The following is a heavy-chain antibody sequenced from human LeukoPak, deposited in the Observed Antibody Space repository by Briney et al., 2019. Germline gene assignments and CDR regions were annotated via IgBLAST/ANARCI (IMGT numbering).Heavy chain of an antibody. J-gene: IGHJ4*02. Sequence: ASVKVSCKASGYTFTSYDITWVRQAPGQGLEWMGWINPNSGGTNYAQKFQGRVTMTRDTSISTAYMELSRLRSDDTAVYYCAREQWEGSGFDYWGQGTLVTVSS. V-gene: IGHV1-2*02. CDR3: AREQWEGSGFDY. CDR2: INPNSGGT. D-gene: IGHD1-26*01. CDR1: GYTFTSYD.